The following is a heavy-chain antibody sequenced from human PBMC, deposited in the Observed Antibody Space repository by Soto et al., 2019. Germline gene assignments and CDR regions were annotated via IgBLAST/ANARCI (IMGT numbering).Heavy chain of an antibody. CDR1: GYTFTSYA. CDR2: INAGNGNT. CDR3: ARAHDFWSGYPTYYYYYMDV. V-gene: IGHV1-3*01. D-gene: IGHD3-3*01. J-gene: IGHJ6*03. Sequence: QVQLVQSGAEVKKPGASVKVSCKASGYTFTSYAMHWVRQAPGQRLEWMGWINAGNGNTKYPQKFQGRVTITRDTSASTAYMELSSLRSEDTAVYYCARAHDFWSGYPTYYYYYMDVWGKGTTVTVSS.